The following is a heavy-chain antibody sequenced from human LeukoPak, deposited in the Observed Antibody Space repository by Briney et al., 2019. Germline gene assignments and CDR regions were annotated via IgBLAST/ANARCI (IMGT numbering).Heavy chain of an antibody. CDR2: LSDSGGST. Sequence: GGSLRLSCAASGFTFSSCGMSWVRQAPGKGLEWVSALSDSGGSTFYADSVKGRFTISRDNSKNTLYLQMNSLIAEDTAIYYCAKDDDWLRFEHWGRGTPVSVSS. J-gene: IGHJ4*02. V-gene: IGHV3-23*01. CDR3: AKDDDWLRFEH. D-gene: IGHD5-12*01. CDR1: GFTFSSCG.